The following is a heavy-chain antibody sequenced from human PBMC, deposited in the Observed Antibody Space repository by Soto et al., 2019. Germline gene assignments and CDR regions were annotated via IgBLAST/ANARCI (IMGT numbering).Heavy chain of an antibody. Sequence: QLQLQESGPGLVKPSETLSLTCTVSGGSISSSSYYWGWIRQPPGKGLEWIGSIYYSGSTYYNPSLKSRVTISVDSSKNQFSMKLSSVTAADTAVYYCARLPYSSGRFDYWGQGTLVTVSS. CDR1: GGSISSSSYY. V-gene: IGHV4-39*01. CDR2: IYYSGST. J-gene: IGHJ4*02. D-gene: IGHD6-19*01. CDR3: ARLPYSSGRFDY.